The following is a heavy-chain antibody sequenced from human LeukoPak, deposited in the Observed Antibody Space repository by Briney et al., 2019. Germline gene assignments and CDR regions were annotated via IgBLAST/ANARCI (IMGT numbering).Heavy chain of an antibody. CDR2: IYYSGST. CDR1: GGSISSSSYY. J-gene: IGHJ5*02. D-gene: IGHD6-13*01. V-gene: IGHV4-39*01. CDR3: ARRGSEQPLA. Sequence: SETLSLTCTVSGGSISSSSYYWGWIRQPPGKGLEWIGSIYYSGSTYYNPSLKSRVTISVDTSKNQFSLKLSSVTAADTAVYYCARRGSEQPLAWGQGTLVTVYS.